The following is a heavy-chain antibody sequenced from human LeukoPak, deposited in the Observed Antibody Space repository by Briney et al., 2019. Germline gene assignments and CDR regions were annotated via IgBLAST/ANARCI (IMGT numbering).Heavy chain of an antibody. Sequence: SETLSLTCAVYGGSFSDYYWTWIRQTPGKGLEWIGEINHSGRTKYNPSLKSRVTISVDTSKSQFSLDLKSVTAADTAVYYCARGLGVVYRDWFDDWGQGTLVTVSS. D-gene: IGHD2-8*01. CDR2: INHSGRT. CDR3: ARGLGVVYRDWFDD. J-gene: IGHJ5*02. V-gene: IGHV4-34*01. CDR1: GGSFSDYY.